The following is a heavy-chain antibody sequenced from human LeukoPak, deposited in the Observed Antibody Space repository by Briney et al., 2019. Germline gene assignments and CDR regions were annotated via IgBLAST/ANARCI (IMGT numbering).Heavy chain of an antibody. Sequence: SQTLSLTCTVSSGSISSSNYYWSWIRQPTGKGLEWIGRIYTSGSTNYNPSLKSRVTMSVDTSKNQFSLKLSSVTAADTAVYYCARMDDKYSSSWYFDYWGQGTLVTVSS. D-gene: IGHD6-13*01. J-gene: IGHJ4*02. V-gene: IGHV4-61*02. CDR1: SGSISSSNYY. CDR2: IYTSGST. CDR3: ARMDDKYSSSWYFDY.